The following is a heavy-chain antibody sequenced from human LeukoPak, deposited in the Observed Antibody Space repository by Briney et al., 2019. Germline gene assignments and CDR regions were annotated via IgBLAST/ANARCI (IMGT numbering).Heavy chain of an antibody. V-gene: IGHV3-30*03. CDR2: ISNDGSRK. CDR1: GFTFSRHG. D-gene: IGHD3-3*01. CDR3: ARDRAWNYFDY. J-gene: IGHJ4*02. Sequence: PGRSLRLSCAPSGFTFSRHGMHWVRQAPGKGLEWVAIISNDGSRKYYAHSVEGRFTISRDNSKNTLYLQMDSLRAEDTAVYYCARDRAWNYFDYWGQGTPVTVSS.